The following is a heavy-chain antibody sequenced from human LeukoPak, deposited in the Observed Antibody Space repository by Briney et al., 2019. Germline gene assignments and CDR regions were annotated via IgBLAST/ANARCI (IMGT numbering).Heavy chain of an antibody. CDR3: ARDPPDSSGWVHAFDI. D-gene: IGHD6-19*01. V-gene: IGHV4-59*01. Sequence: SETLSLTCTVSGGSISSYYWSWLRQPPGKGLEWVGYIYYSGSTNYNPSLKSRVTISVDTSKNQFSLKLSSVTAADTAVYYCARDPPDSSGWVHAFDIWGQGTMVTVSS. CDR2: IYYSGST. CDR1: GGSISSYY. J-gene: IGHJ3*02.